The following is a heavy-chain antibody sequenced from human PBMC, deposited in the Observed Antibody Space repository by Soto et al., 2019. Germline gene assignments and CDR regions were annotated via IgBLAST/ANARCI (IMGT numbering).Heavy chain of an antibody. Sequence: GGSLRLSCAASGFTFSSYGMHWVRQAPGKGLEWVAVISYDGSNKYYADSVKGRFTISRDNSKNTLYLQMNSLRAEDTAVYYCAKERFGELLNWFDPWGQGTLVTVSS. CDR2: ISYDGSNK. V-gene: IGHV3-30*18. CDR1: GFTFSSYG. D-gene: IGHD3-10*01. J-gene: IGHJ5*02. CDR3: AKERFGELLNWFDP.